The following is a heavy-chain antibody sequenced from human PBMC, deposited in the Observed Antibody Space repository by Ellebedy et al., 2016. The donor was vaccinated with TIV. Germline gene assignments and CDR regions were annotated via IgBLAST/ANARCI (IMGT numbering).Heavy chain of an antibody. J-gene: IGHJ6*02. CDR3: ARDPSISYYMYYGMDV. CDR1: GGSISSYY. D-gene: IGHD1-26*01. V-gene: IGHV4-59*01. CDR2: IHDSEYT. Sequence: MPSETLSLTCTVSGGSISSYYWSWIRQPPGKGLEWIGYIHDSEYTNYNPSLKSRVTMSMDTSKKQFSLKLSSVTAADTAVYYCARDPSISYYMYYGMDVWGQGTTVTVSS.